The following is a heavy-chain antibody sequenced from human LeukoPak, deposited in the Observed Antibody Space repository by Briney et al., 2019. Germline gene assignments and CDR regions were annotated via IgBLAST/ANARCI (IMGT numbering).Heavy chain of an antibody. CDR1: GFTFSSYS. CDR3: AREALVLPDYYYYGMDV. CDR2: ISSSSSYI. J-gene: IGHJ6*02. D-gene: IGHD4/OR15-4a*01. Sequence: GGSLRLSCAASGFTFSSYSMNWVRQAPGKGLEWVSSISSSSSYIYYADSVKGRFTISRDNAKNSLYLQMNSLRAEDTAVYYCAREALVLPDYYYYGMDVWGQGTTVTVAS. V-gene: IGHV3-21*01.